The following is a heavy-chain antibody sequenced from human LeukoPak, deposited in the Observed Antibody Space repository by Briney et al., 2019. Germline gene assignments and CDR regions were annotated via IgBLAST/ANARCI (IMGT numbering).Heavy chain of an antibody. CDR1: GFTFSSYA. CDR3: ARVGYDSSGYYFDY. V-gene: IGHV3-30-3*01. Sequence: GGSLRLSCAASGFTFSSYAMHWVRQAPGKGLEWVAVISYDGSNKYYADSVKGRFTISRDNSKNTLYLQMNSLRAEDTAVYYCARVGYDSSGYYFDYGGQGTLVTVSS. J-gene: IGHJ4*02. CDR2: ISYDGSNK. D-gene: IGHD3-22*01.